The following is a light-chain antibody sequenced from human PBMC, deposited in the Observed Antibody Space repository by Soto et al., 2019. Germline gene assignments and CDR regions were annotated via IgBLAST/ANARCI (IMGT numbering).Light chain of an antibody. CDR3: QQHRMYPST. CDR2: AAS. Sequence: IQLTQSPSSLSASVGDRVTNTCRASQDIAIYLAWYQQKPGEAPKLLIYAASTLYGGVPSRFSGSGSGTDFALTIASLQAEDFATYYCQQHRMYPSTFGGGTKVDIK. J-gene: IGKJ4*01. CDR1: QDIAIY. V-gene: IGKV1-9*01.